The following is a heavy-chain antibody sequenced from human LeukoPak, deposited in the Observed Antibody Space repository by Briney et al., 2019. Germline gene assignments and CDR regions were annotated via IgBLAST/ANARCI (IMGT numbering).Heavy chain of an antibody. Sequence: GESLKISCKGSGYSFTTYQIGWVRQMPGKGLEWMGIIYPGDSHTRYSPSFQGQVTISADKSISTAYLQWSSLKASDTAIYYCATARSISSGYWGLLDYWGQGTLVTVFS. CDR2: IYPGDSHT. CDR3: ATARSISSGYWGLLDY. V-gene: IGHV5-51*01. CDR1: GYSFTTYQ. D-gene: IGHD3-22*01. J-gene: IGHJ4*02.